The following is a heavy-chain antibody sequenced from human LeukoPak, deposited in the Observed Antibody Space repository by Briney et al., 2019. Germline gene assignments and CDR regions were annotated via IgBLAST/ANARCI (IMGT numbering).Heavy chain of an antibody. CDR2: LSGSGGST. D-gene: IGHD3-9*01. V-gene: IGHV3-23*01. CDR1: GFTFSSYA. Sequence: GGSLRLSCAASGFTFSSYAMSWVRQAPGKGLEWVSGLSGSGGSTYYADSVKGRFTISRDNSKNTLYLQMNSLRGEDTAVYYCAKDKRDLHWSPTDCWGQGTLVTVSS. J-gene: IGHJ4*02. CDR3: AKDKRDLHWSPTDC.